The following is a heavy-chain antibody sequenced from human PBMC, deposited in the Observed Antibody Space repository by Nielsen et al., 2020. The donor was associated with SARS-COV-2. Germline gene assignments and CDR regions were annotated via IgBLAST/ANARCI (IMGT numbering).Heavy chain of an antibody. V-gene: IGHV3-23*01. CDR1: GFTFSSYA. J-gene: IGHJ3*02. CDR2: ISGSGGST. Sequence: GESLKISCAASGFTFSSYAMSWVRQAPGKGLEWVSAISGSGGSTYYADSVKGRFTISRDNSRNTLYLQMNSLRGEDTAIYFCAKDDVVRGDAYDIWGQGTVVTVSS. CDR3: AKDDVVRGDAYDI. D-gene: IGHD3-10*01.